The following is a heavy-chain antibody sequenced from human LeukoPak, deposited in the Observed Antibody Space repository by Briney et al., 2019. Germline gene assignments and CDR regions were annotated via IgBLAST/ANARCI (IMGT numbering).Heavy chain of an antibody. CDR2: INHSGST. J-gene: IGHJ5*02. CDR3: AMTLNWFDP. Sequence: PSETLSLTCAVYGGSFSGYYWSWIRQPPGKGLEWIGEINHSGSTNYNPSLKSRVTISVDMSKNQFSLKLSSVTAADTAVYYCAMTLNWFDPWGQGTLVTVSS. V-gene: IGHV4-34*01. CDR1: GGSFSGYY.